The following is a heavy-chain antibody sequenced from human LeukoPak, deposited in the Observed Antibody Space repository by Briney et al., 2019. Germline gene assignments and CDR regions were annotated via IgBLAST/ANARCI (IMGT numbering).Heavy chain of an antibody. CDR1: GGSISSYY. CDR3: ARRTDFDY. J-gene: IGHJ4*02. Sequence: SETLSLTCTVSGGSISSYYWSWIRQPPGKGLEWIGYIYYSGSTNYNPSLESRVTISVDTSKNQFSLKLSSVTAADTAVYYCARRTDFDYWGQGTLVTVSS. D-gene: IGHD1-1*01. V-gene: IGHV4-59*01. CDR2: IYYSGST.